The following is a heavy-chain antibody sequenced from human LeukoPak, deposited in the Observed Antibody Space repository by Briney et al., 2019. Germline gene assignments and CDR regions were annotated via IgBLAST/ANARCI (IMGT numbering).Heavy chain of an antibody. J-gene: IGHJ4*02. CDR1: GFTFSSYA. CDR2: ISGSGGST. CDR3: AKDGLAAGDGGVLRCGDFDY. Sequence: GGSLRLSCAASGFTFSSYAMSWVRQAPGKGLKWVSAISGSGGSTYYADSVKGRFTISRDNSKNTLYLQMNSLRAEDTAVYYCAKDGLAAGDGGVLRCGDFDYWGQGTLVTVSS. D-gene: IGHD6-13*01. V-gene: IGHV3-23*01.